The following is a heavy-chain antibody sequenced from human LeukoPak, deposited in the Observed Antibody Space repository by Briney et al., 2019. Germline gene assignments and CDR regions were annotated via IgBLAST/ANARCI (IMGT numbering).Heavy chain of an antibody. CDR1: GFTVSSNY. V-gene: IGHV3-21*01. CDR3: ARDPIAVAGN. Sequence: GGSLRLSCAASGFTVSSNYMSWVRQAPGKGLEWVSSISSSSSYIYYADSVKGRFTISRDNAKNSLYLQMNSLRAGDTAVYYCARDPIAVAGNWGQGTLVTVSS. CDR2: ISSSSSYI. J-gene: IGHJ4*02. D-gene: IGHD6-19*01.